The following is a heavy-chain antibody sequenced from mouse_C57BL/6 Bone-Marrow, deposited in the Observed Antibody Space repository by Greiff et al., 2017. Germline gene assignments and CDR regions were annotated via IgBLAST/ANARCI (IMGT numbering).Heavy chain of an antibody. V-gene: IGHV7-3*01. CDR1: GFTFTDYY. Sequence: DVKLVESGGGLVQPGGSLSLSCAASGFTFTDYYMSWVRQPPGKALEWLGFIRNKANGYTTEYSASVKGRFTISRYNSQSILYLQMNALRAEDSATYYCASPNYYGSSPFAYWGQGTLVTVSA. J-gene: IGHJ3*01. D-gene: IGHD1-1*01. CDR3: ASPNYYGSSPFAY. CDR2: IRNKANGYTT.